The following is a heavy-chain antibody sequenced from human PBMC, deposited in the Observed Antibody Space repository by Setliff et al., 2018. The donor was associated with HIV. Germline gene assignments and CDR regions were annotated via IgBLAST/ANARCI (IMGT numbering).Heavy chain of an antibody. J-gene: IGHJ5*01. D-gene: IGHD1-1*01. CDR3: ARHSRRGWFDS. CDR1: GGSISTYF. Sequence: PSETLSLTCTVSGGSISTYFWSWVRQTPGKGLEWIGYIYYTGITTYIPSFENRVTIEVDTSKNQFSLKLHSVSAADTALYYCARHSRRGWFDSWGQGTLVTVSS. V-gene: IGHV4-59*01. CDR2: IYYTGIT.